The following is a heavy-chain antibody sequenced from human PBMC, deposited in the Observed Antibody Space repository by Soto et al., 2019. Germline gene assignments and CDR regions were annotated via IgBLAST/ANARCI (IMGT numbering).Heavy chain of an antibody. CDR1: GGTFSSYT. D-gene: IGHD2-2*01. V-gene: IGHV1-69*02. CDR3: ASKFAALPAAFDI. J-gene: IGHJ3*02. CDR2: IIPILGIA. Sequence: QVQLVQSGAEVKKPGSSVKVSCKASGGTFSSYTISWVRQAPGQGLEWMGRIIPILGIANYAQKFQGRVTITADKSKSTAYLGLGSLRSEDTAVYYCASKFAALPAAFDIWGQGTMVTVSS.